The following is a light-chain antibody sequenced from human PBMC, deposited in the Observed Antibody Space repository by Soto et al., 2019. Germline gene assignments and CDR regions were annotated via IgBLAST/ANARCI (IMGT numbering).Light chain of an antibody. J-gene: IGKJ2*01. V-gene: IGKV1-39*01. Sequence: DIQMTQSPSSLSASVGDRVTIACRASQNITNFLNWYQHNPGKAPNLLIFAASHLQSGVSSRFSGSGSGTDFTLTISSLQPEDYATYFCQQSYSMPYAFGPGTKLEIK. CDR2: AAS. CDR1: QNITNF. CDR3: QQSYSMPYA.